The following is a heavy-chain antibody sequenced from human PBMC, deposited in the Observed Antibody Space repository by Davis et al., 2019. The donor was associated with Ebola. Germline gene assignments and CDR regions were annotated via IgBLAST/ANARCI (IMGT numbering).Heavy chain of an antibody. D-gene: IGHD7-27*01. J-gene: IGHJ3*01. CDR1: GFNFDDYA. Sequence: SLKISCAATGFNFDDYAMHWVRQRPGEGLEWVSGITWNSGATAYADSVKGRFTISRDNAKNSLYLQMNSLTAEDTAVYYCTRDSARRELRTHDVFDLWGQGTMVIVSP. V-gene: IGHV3-9*01. CDR2: ITWNSGAT. CDR3: TRDSARRELRTHDVFDL.